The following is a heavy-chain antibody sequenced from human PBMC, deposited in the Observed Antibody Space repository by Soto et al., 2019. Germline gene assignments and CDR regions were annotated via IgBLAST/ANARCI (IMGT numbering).Heavy chain of an antibody. V-gene: IGHV3-23*01. J-gene: IGHJ4*02. CDR3: AKGVSSSAWSASDN. CDR1: GFTFSSYA. Sequence: EVQLLESGGGLVQPGGSLRLSCAASGFTFSSYAMTWVRQAPGKGLEWVSVISDSDNATYYADSGKGRFTISRDNSKNTLYLQFNTLRAEVTAVYYCAKGVSSSAWSASDNWGQGTLVTVSS. CDR2: ISDSDNAT. D-gene: IGHD6-19*01.